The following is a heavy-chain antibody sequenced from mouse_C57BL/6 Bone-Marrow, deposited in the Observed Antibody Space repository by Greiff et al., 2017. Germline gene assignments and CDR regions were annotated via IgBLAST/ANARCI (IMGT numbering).Heavy chain of an antibody. CDR3: ARYGYAMDY. J-gene: IGHJ4*01. CDR1: GYTFTSYW. CDR2: IYPGSGST. Sequence: VQLQQSGAELVKPGASVKMSCKASGYTFTSYWITWVKQRPGQGLEWIGEIYPGSGSTNYNEKFKSKATLTVDTSSSTAYMQLSSLTSEDSAVYYCARYGYAMDYWGQGTSVTVSS. V-gene: IGHV1-55*01. D-gene: IGHD2-10*02.